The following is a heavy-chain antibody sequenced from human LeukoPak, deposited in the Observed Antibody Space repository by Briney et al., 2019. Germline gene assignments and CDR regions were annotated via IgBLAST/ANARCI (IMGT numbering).Heavy chain of an antibody. J-gene: IGHJ5*02. CDR3: AEDAARSWYRDWFTP. Sequence: GGSLRLSCAASGFTFDDYAMHWVRQAPGKGLEWVAGISCNSGNIGYADSVKGRFTISRDNAKNSLYLQMNSLRAEDTALYYCAEDAARSWYRDWFTPGGRETLLTVSP. V-gene: IGHV3-9*01. D-gene: IGHD6-13*01. CDR2: ISCNSGNI. CDR1: GFTFDDYA.